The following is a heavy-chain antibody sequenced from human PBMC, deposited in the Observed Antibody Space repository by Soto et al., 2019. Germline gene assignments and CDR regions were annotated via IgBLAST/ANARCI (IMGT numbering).Heavy chain of an antibody. CDR3: ERVSEGYCSSTSCYGVAFDI. Sequence: ASVKVSCKASGYTFTSYDINWVRQATGQGLEWMGWMNPNSGNTGYAQKFKGRVTMTRNTSISTAYKKLSSLRSEDTAEYYNERVSEGYCSSTSCYGVAFDIWGQGTMVTVSS. J-gene: IGHJ3*02. D-gene: IGHD2-2*01. CDR2: MNPNSGNT. CDR1: GYTFTSYD. V-gene: IGHV1-8*01.